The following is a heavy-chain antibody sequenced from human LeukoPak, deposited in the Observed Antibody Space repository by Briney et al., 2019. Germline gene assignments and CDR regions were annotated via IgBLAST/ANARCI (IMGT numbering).Heavy chain of an antibody. Sequence: SETLSLTCAVYGGSFSGYYWSWIRQPPGKGLEWIGEINHSGSTNYNPSLKSRVTISVDTSKNQFSLKLRSVTAADTAVYYCARGRYSSSWAFDYWGQGTLVTVSS. D-gene: IGHD6-13*01. CDR2: INHSGST. CDR3: ARGRYSSSWAFDY. V-gene: IGHV4-34*01. CDR1: GGSFSGYY. J-gene: IGHJ4*02.